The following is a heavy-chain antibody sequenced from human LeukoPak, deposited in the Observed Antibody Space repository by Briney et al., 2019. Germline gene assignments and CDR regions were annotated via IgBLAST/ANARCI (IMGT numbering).Heavy chain of an antibody. V-gene: IGHV3-7*03. CDR2: IKQDGSAK. J-gene: IGHJ4*02. Sequence: GGSLRLSCAASGFISSDYWMSWVRQAPGKGLEWVANIKQDGSAKYYVDSVKGRFTISRDNAKNSLYLQMNSLRAEDTAVYYCARRYFDYWGQGTLVTVSS. CDR3: ARRYFDY. CDR1: GFISSDYW.